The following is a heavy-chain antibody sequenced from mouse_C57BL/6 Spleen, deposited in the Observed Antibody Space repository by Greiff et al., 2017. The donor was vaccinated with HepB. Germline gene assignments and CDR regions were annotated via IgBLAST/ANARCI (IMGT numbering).Heavy chain of an antibody. V-gene: IGHV1-55*01. CDR3: AREDYGKGNSFAY. CDR2: IYPGSGST. J-gene: IGHJ3*01. CDR1: GYTFTSYW. D-gene: IGHD1-1*01. Sequence: QVQLQQPGAELVKPGASVKMSCKASGYTFTSYWITWVKQRPGQGLEWIGDIYPGSGSTNYNEKFKSKATLTVDTSSSTAYMQLSSLTSEDSAVYYCAREDYGKGNSFAYWGQGTLVTVSA.